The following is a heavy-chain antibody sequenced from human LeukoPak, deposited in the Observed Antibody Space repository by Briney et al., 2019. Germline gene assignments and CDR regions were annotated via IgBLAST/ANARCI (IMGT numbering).Heavy chain of an antibody. Sequence: SETLSLTCTVSGGSISSSSYYWGWLRQPPGKGLEWIGSIYYSGSTYYNPSLKSRVTISVDTSKNQFSLKLSSVTAADTAVYYCARGDSSGWVDYWGQGTLVTVSS. V-gene: IGHV4-39*07. CDR3: ARGDSSGWVDY. J-gene: IGHJ4*02. CDR1: GGSISSSSYY. D-gene: IGHD6-19*01. CDR2: IYYSGST.